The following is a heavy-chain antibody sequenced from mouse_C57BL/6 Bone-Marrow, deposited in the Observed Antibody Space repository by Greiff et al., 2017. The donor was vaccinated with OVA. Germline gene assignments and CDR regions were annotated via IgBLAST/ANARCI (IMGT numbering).Heavy chain of an antibody. D-gene: IGHD2-3*01. CDR1: GYSITSGYY. V-gene: IGHV3-6*01. Sequence: EVHLVESGPGLVKPSQSLSLTCSVTGYSITSGYYWNWIRQFPGNKLEWMGYISYDGSNNYNPSLKNRISITRDTSKNQFFLKLNSVTTEDTATYYCARAPDGYYPYWYFDVWGTGTTVTVSS. CDR2: ISYDGSN. J-gene: IGHJ1*03. CDR3: ARAPDGYYPYWYFDV.